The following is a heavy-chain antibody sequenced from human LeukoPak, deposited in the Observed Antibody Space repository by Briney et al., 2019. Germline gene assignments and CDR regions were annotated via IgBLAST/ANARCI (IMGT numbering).Heavy chain of an antibody. CDR3: ARDKGIAAAGTPTVGY. CDR1: GFTFSSYS. V-gene: IGHV3-21*01. D-gene: IGHD6-13*01. CDR2: ISSSSSYI. Sequence: PGGSLRLPCVASGFTFSSYSMNWVRQAPGKGLEWVSSISSSSSYIYYADSVKGRFTISRDNAKNSLYLQMNSLRAEDTAVYYCARDKGIAAAGTPTVGYWGQGTLVTVSS. J-gene: IGHJ4*02.